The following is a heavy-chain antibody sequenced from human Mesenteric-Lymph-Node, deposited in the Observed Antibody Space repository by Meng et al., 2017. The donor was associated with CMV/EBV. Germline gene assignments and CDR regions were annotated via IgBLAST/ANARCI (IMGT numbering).Heavy chain of an antibody. J-gene: IGHJ6*02. CDR3: AKWLLSSYYGMDV. Sequence: GESLKISCAASGFTFSSYGMHWVRQAPGKGLEWVAFIRYDGSNKYYADSVKGRFTISRDNSKNTLYLQMNSLRAEDTAVYYCAKWLLSSYYGMDVWGQGTTVTVSS. CDR2: IRYDGSNK. CDR1: GFTFSSYG. D-gene: IGHD2-15*01. V-gene: IGHV3-30*02.